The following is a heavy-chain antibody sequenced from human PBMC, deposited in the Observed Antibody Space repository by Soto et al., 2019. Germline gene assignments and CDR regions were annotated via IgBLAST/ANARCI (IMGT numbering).Heavy chain of an antibody. CDR1: GGSISSYY. V-gene: IGHV4-59*01. Sequence: PSETLSLTCTVSGGSISSYYWSWIRQPPGKGLEWIGYIYYSGSTNYNPSLKSRVTISVDTSKNQFSLKLSSVTAADTAVYYCARVGRGSSWYYFDYWGQGTLVTVSS. D-gene: IGHD6-13*01. CDR3: ARVGRGSSWYYFDY. J-gene: IGHJ4*02. CDR2: IYYSGST.